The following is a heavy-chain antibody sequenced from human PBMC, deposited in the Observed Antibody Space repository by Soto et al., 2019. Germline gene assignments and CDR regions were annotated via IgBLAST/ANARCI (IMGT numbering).Heavy chain of an antibody. Sequence: PSETLSLTCSVSGGSISSDDYYWTWVRQPPGKGLEWIGHIYYNGNTYYNPSLKSRLTMSLDTSQNQFSLHLSSVIAADSALYFCARATTVTSSFFYYGLDVWGQGTTFIVS. CDR2: IYYNGNT. D-gene: IGHD4-17*01. CDR3: ARATTVTSSFFYYGLDV. V-gene: IGHV4-30-4*08. J-gene: IGHJ6*02. CDR1: GGSISSDDYY.